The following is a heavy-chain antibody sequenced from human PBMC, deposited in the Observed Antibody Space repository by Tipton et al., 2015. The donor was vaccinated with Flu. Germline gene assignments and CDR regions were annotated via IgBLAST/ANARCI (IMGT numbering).Heavy chain of an antibody. CDR3: ARDGGQYGDCGH. J-gene: IGHJ4*02. Sequence: QVQLVQSGAEVKKPGASVKVSCKTSGYTFTSNHMHWVRQAPGQGREWMGIMNPRDETTTYDKRFQGRVSMTSDTSTSTVYMELSSLRSDDTAVYYCARDGGQYGDCGHWGQGTLVTVSS. CDR2: MNPRDETT. D-gene: IGHD4-17*01. CDR1: GYTFTSNH. V-gene: IGHV1-46*01.